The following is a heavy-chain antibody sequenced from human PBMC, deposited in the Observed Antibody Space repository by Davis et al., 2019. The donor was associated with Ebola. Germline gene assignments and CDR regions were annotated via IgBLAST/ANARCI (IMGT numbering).Heavy chain of an antibody. V-gene: IGHV4-34*01. CDR2: ISHSGST. J-gene: IGHJ4*02. Sequence: MPGGSLSLTCAVYAGSFSDYYWNWIRQPPGKGLEWIGEISHSGSTNYNPSLKSRVTISVDTSKNQFSLKLSSVTAADTAVYYCARGGFRDSFDYWGQGTLVTVSS. D-gene: IGHD3-10*01. CDR1: AGSFSDYY. CDR3: ARGGFRDSFDY.